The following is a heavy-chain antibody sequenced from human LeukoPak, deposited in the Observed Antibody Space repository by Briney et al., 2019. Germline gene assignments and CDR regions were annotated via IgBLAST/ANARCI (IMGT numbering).Heavy chain of an antibody. D-gene: IGHD6-19*01. CDR1: GYTFTNYY. J-gene: IGHJ4*02. Sequence: ASVKVSCKASGYTFTNYYMHWVRQAPGQGLEWMGLISPSGGSTSYAQKFQGRVTMTSDTSTTTVYVELSSLRSEDTAVYYCARYSQWLASDYWGQGTLVTVPS. V-gene: IGHV1-46*01. CDR3: ARYSQWLASDY. CDR2: ISPSGGST.